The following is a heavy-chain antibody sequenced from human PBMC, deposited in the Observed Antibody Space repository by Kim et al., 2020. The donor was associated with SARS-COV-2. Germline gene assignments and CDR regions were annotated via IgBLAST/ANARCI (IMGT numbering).Heavy chain of an antibody. V-gene: IGHV4-4*07. Sequence: SETLSLTCIVSGGSVSSYYWGWIRQPAGKGLEWIGRIYNSGTPNYNPSLKSRVTMSLDPSKNQFSLNLSSVTAADTAVYYCVRGPYHSHGSCFDPWGQGT. CDR1: GGSVSSYY. CDR3: VRGPYHSHGSCFDP. D-gene: IGHD1-26*01. J-gene: IGHJ5*02. CDR2: IYNSGTP.